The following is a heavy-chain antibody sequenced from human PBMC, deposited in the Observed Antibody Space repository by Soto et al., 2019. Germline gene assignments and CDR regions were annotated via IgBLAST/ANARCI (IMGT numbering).Heavy chain of an antibody. D-gene: IGHD1-26*01. V-gene: IGHV1-2*02. Sequence: ASVKVSCKASGFSFKGYFMHWVRQAPGQGLEWMGWINSASGGTNYAQKFQGRVTMTSDTSITTAYMELSSLTSDDTAVYYCAVLVGATSSDYCGPGTLVTVSS. CDR3: AVLVGATSSDY. CDR2: INSASGGT. J-gene: IGHJ4*02. CDR1: GFSFKGYF.